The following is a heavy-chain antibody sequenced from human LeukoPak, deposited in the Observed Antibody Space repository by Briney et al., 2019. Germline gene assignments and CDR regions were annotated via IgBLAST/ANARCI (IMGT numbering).Heavy chain of an antibody. CDR3: ARDGIGSSSWVGAFDI. D-gene: IGHD6-13*01. CDR2: IYYSGST. Sequence: SETLSLTCTVSGGSISSYYWSWIRQPPGKGLEWIGYIYYSGSTNYNPSLKSRVTISVDTSKNQFSLKLSSVTAADTAVYYCARDGIGSSSWVGAFDIWGQGTMVTVCS. CDR1: GGSISSYY. V-gene: IGHV4-59*01. J-gene: IGHJ3*02.